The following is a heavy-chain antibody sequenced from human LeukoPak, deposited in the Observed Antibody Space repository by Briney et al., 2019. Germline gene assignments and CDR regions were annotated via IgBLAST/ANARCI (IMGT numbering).Heavy chain of an antibody. CDR3: ARDRLWFGELPDAFDI. CDR1: GGSISSYY. CDR2: IYYSGST. D-gene: IGHD3-10*01. V-gene: IGHV4-59*06. J-gene: IGHJ3*02. Sequence: PSETLSLTCTVSGGSISSYYWSWIRQPPGKGLEWIGYIYYSGSTYYNPSLKSRVTISVDTSKNQFSLKLSSVTAADTAVYYCARDRLWFGELPDAFDIWGQGTMVTVSS.